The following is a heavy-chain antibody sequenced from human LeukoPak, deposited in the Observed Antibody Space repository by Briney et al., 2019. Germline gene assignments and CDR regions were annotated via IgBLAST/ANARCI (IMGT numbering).Heavy chain of an antibody. J-gene: IGHJ4*02. CDR2: ISMSGGTT. CDR1: GFTFRTYG. V-gene: IGHV3-23*01. D-gene: IGHD6-19*01. Sequence: GGSLRLSCATSGFTFRTYGMSWVRQAPGKGLEWVSAISMSGGTTYYADSVKGRFTISRDNSKNTLYLQMNSLRAEDTAVYYCATLIASGYSSGWYLGYWGQGTLVTVSS. CDR3: ATLIASGYSSGWYLGY.